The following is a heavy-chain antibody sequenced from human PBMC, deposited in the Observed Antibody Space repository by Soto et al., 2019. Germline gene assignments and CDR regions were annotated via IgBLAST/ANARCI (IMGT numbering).Heavy chain of an antibody. Sequence: ASVKVSCKASGYTFTSYGISWVRQAPGQGLEWMGWISAHNGNTNYAQKLQGRVTMTTDTSTSTAYMELRSLRSDDTAVYYCARASYDYVWGSYRYHYFDYWGQGTLVTASS. CDR3: ARASYDYVWGSYRYHYFDY. J-gene: IGHJ4*02. CDR2: ISAHNGNT. D-gene: IGHD3-16*02. CDR1: GYTFTSYG. V-gene: IGHV1-18*01.